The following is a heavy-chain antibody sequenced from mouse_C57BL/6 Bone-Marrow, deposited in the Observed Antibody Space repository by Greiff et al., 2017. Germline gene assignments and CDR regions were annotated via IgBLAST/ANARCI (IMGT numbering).Heavy chain of an antibody. CDR2: ISYSGST. V-gene: IGHV3-1*01. D-gene: IGHD1-1*01. CDR3: ARGDYYGSTVPGWYFDV. J-gene: IGHJ1*03. Sequence: EVKLMVSGPGMVKPSQSLSLTCTVTGYSITSGYDWHWIRHFPGNKLEWMGYISYSGSTNYNPSLKSRISITHDTSKNHFFLKLNSVTTEDTATYYCARGDYYGSTVPGWYFDVWGTGTTVTVSS. CDR1: GYSITSGYD.